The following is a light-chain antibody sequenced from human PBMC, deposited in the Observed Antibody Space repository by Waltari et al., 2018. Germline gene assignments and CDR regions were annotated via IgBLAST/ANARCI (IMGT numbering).Light chain of an antibody. CDR1: QSISSY. CDR3: QQSYSNPRT. V-gene: IGKV1-39*01. J-gene: IGKJ1*01. CDR2: AAS. Sequence: DIQMTQSPSSLSASVGDRVTITCRASQSISSYLNWYQQKPGKAPKLLIYAASSLQSGVPSRFSGSGSGTDFTLTISSLQTEDFATYYWQQSYSNPRTFGQGTKVEIK.